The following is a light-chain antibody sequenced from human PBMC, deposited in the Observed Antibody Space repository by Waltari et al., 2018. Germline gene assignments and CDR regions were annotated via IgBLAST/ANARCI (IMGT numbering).Light chain of an antibody. J-gene: IGKJ5*01. Sequence: DIQMTQSPSSVSASVGDTVTITCRASQDISSWLVWYQQKPGKAPRLLIYAASNLESGVPSRFSGSGSGTDFTLTINSLQPEDFATYYCQQANSFPFTFGQGTRLEIK. V-gene: IGKV1-12*02. CDR2: AAS. CDR1: QDISSW. CDR3: QQANSFPFT.